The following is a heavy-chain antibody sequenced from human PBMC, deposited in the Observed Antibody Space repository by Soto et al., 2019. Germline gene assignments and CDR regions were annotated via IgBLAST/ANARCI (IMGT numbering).Heavy chain of an antibody. V-gene: IGHV3-23*01. Sequence: SLRLSCAASGFTFSSYAMSWVRQAPGKGLEWVSAISGSGGSTYYADSVKGRFTISRDNSKNTLYLQMNSLRAEDTAVYYCAKDRDVLLWFGEPCPFDYWGQGTLVTVSS. CDR3: AKDRDVLLWFGEPCPFDY. J-gene: IGHJ4*02. CDR1: GFTFSSYA. CDR2: ISGSGGST. D-gene: IGHD3-10*01.